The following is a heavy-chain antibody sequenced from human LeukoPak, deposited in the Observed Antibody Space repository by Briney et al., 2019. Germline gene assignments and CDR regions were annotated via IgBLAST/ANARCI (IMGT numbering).Heavy chain of an antibody. J-gene: IGHJ4*02. CDR3: AKDRDEGFGELLPVVFDY. D-gene: IGHD3-10*01. Sequence: GGSLRLSCAASGFTFSRYGMHWVRQAPGKGLEWVAVVSFEGSNKYYADSVKGRFTISRDNSKNTLSLQMNSLRAEDTAVYYCAKDRDEGFGELLPVVFDYWGQGTRVTVSS. V-gene: IGHV3-30*18. CDR1: GFTFSRYG. CDR2: VSFEGSNK.